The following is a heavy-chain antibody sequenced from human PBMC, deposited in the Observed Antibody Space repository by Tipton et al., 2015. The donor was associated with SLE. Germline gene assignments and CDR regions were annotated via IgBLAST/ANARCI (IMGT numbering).Heavy chain of an antibody. J-gene: IGHJ4*02. D-gene: IGHD4-23*01. CDR1: GFTFSGSA. V-gene: IGHV3-73*01. Sequence: SLRLSCAASGFTFSGSAMHWVRQASGKGLEWVGRIRSKANSYATAYAASVKGRFTISRDDSKNTAYLQMNSLKTEDTAVYYCTRLDTLGGGNYHYWGQGTPVTVSS. CDR2: IRSKANSYAT. CDR3: TRLDTLGGGNYHY.